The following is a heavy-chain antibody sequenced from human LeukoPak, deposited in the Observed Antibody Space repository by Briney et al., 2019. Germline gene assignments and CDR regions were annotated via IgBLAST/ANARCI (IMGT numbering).Heavy chain of an antibody. J-gene: IGHJ4*02. CDR2: IHHSGST. V-gene: IGHV4-30-2*01. Sequence: SQTLSLTCAVSGGSISSGGYSWSWIRQPPGKGLEWIGYIHHSGSTYYNPSLKSRVTISVDRSKNQFSLKLSSVTAADTAVYYCARVPLNWGGYFDYWGQGTLVTVSS. D-gene: IGHD7-27*01. CDR3: ARVPLNWGGYFDY. CDR1: GGSISSGGYS.